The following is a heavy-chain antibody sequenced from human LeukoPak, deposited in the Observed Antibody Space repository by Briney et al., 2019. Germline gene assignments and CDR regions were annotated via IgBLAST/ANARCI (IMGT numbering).Heavy chain of an antibody. V-gene: IGHV3-21*01. CDR1: GFTFSSYS. CDR2: ISSSSSYI. CDR3: ARDLYSSSWYLFDY. Sequence: WGSLRLSCAASGFTFSSYSMNWVRQAPGKGLEWVSSISSSSSYIYYADSVKGRFTISRDNAKNSLYLQMNSLRAEDTAVYYCARDLYSSSWYLFDYWGQGTLVTVSS. J-gene: IGHJ4*02. D-gene: IGHD6-13*01.